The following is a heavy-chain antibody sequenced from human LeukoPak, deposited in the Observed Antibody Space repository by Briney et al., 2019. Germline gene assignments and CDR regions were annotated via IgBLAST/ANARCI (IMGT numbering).Heavy chain of an antibody. J-gene: IGHJ4*02. CDR1: GYTSTSYH. CDR2: NNPSGGST. V-gene: IGHV1-46*01. D-gene: IGHD6-13*01. CDR3: AKLAAAGTAHYYFDY. Sequence: ASVKVSCKASGYTSTSYHMHWVRQAPGQGLEIMGINNPSGGSTTYAQKFQGRVTMTRDTSTSTVYMELSSLRSEDTAVYYCAKLAAAGTAHYYFDYWGQGTLVTVSS.